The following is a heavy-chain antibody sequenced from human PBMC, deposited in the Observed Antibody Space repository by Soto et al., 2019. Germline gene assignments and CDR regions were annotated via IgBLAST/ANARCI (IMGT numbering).Heavy chain of an antibody. CDR3: ARHRVDPPDAFDI. Sequence: PGESLKISCKGSGYSFTSYWISWVRQMPGKGLEWMGRIDPSDSYTNYSPSFQGHVTISADKSISTAYLQWSSLKASDTAMYYCARHRVDPPDAFDIWGQGTMVTVSS. CDR2: IDPSDSYT. D-gene: IGHD2-2*01. V-gene: IGHV5-10-1*01. CDR1: GYSFTSYW. J-gene: IGHJ3*02.